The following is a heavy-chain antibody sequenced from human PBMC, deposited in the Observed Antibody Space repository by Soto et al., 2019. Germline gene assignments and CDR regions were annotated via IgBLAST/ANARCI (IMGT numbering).Heavy chain of an antibody. J-gene: IGHJ4*02. CDR2: IRSKANSYAT. CDR3: TRPGYSSSRNGDY. V-gene: IGHV3-73*02. D-gene: IGHD6-13*01. Sequence: EVQLVESGGGLVQPGGSLKLSCAASGFTFSGSAMHWVRQASGKGLEWVGRIRSKANSYATAYAASVKGRFTISRDDSKNTAYLQMNSRKTEDTAVYYCTRPGYSSSRNGDYWGQGTLVTVSS. CDR1: GFTFSGSA.